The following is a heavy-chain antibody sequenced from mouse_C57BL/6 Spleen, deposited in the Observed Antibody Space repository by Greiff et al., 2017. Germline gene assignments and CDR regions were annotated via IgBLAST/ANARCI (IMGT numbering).Heavy chain of an antibody. CDR3: ARWGYGYDRGTNYAMDY. CDR1: GYTFTSYW. D-gene: IGHD2-2*01. CDR2: MYPGSGSP. J-gene: IGHJ4*01. V-gene: IGHV1-55*01. Sequence: VQLQQPGAELVKPGASVKMSCKASGYTFTSYWITWVKQRPGQGLEWIGDMYPGSGSPNYNEKFKRKATLTVDTSSSTAYMQLSSLTSEDSAVYYCARWGYGYDRGTNYAMDYWGQGTSVTVAS.